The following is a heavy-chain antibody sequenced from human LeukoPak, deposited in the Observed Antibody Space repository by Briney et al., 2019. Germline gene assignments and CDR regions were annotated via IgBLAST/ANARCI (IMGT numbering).Heavy chain of an antibody. CDR3: ARASGYSYGYGTQGY. CDR1: GYTFTGYY. Sequence: ASVKVSCKASGYTFTGYYMHWVRQAPGQGLEWMGRINPNSGGTNYAQKFQGRVTMTRDTSISTAYMELSSLRSEDTAVYYCARASGYSYGYGTQGYWGQGTLVTVSS. V-gene: IGHV1-2*06. D-gene: IGHD5-18*01. CDR2: INPNSGGT. J-gene: IGHJ4*02.